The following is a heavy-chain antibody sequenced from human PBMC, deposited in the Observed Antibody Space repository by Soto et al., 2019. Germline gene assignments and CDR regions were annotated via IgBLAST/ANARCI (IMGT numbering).Heavy chain of an antibody. CDR3: GGYSGDGIWS. D-gene: IGHD1-26*01. CDR1: GFPFVSYF. CDR2: ISSNGGTT. J-gene: IGHJ5*02. Sequence: EVQLVESGGGLVRPGGSLRFSFAAFGFPFVSYFMHWVRQAPGKGLEYVSAISSNGGTTSYANSVKGRFTISRDNSKNMLYLQMGSLRAEDMAVYYCGGYSGDGIWSWGQGTLVTVSS. V-gene: IGHV3-64*01.